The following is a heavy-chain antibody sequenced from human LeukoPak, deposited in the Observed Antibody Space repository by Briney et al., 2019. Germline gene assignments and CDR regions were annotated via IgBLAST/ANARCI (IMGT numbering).Heavy chain of an antibody. V-gene: IGHV1-18*04. CDR3: ARVSDVLADAFDI. CDR1: GYTFTIYG. Sequence: ASVKLSCKSSGYTFTIYGISWGRQARGQGLEWMGWISAYNGNTNYAQKLQVRLTVTTDTSTSRAYIELTSLRSDDTAVYYCARVSDVLADAFDIWGQGTMVTVSS. J-gene: IGHJ3*02. D-gene: IGHD2-8*01. CDR2: ISAYNGNT.